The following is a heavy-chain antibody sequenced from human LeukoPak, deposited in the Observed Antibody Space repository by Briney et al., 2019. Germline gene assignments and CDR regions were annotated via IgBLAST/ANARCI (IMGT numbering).Heavy chain of an antibody. V-gene: IGHV3-7*01. CDR3: AREIPADYDFWSGYLSYYYYYMDV. CDR2: IKQDGSEK. Sequence: TGGSLRLSCAASGFTFSSYWMSWVRQAPGKGLEWVANIKQDGSEKYYVDSVKGRFTISRDNAKNSLYLQMNSLRAEDTAVYYCAREIPADYDFWSGYLSYYYYYMDVWGKGTTVTVSS. D-gene: IGHD3-3*01. J-gene: IGHJ6*03. CDR1: GFTFSSYW.